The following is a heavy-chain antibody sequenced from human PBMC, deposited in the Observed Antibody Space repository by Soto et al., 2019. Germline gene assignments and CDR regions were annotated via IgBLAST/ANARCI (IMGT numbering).Heavy chain of an antibody. CDR1: GFTFSDYY. V-gene: IGHV3-11*01. CDR2: ISNGGQSI. D-gene: IGHD3-10*01. Sequence: GGSLRLSCTASGFTFSDYYMSWIRQAPGRGLEWISYISNGGQSIYADSVRGRFTVSRDDAKNSLFLQMDSLRDEDKAVYFCATNSGWFNTWGQGALVTVSS. J-gene: IGHJ5*02. CDR3: ATNSGWFNT.